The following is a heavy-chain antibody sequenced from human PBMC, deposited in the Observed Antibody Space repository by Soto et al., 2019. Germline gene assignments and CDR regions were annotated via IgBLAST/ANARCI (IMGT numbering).Heavy chain of an antibody. CDR1: GFSLTSNVVG. Sequence: QITLKESGPTLVKPTQTLTLTCTFSGFSLTSNVVGVGWVRQPPGKALEWLALIYWDDDKRYSPSVKSRHTITNDTHKNQVVLRRPSLDPVDTATYYCTHSRYSKSSFDHWDQGTLVTASP. V-gene: IGHV2-5*02. J-gene: IGHJ4*02. CDR3: THSRYSKSSFDH. CDR2: IYWDDDK. D-gene: IGHD6-6*01.